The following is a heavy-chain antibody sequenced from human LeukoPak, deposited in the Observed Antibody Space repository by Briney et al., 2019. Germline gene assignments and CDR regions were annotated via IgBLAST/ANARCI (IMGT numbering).Heavy chain of an antibody. CDR3: ATTAGYNYGQY. CDR2: FSAGGGST. Sequence: GGSLRLSCAASGFTFRSYAMNWVRQAPGKGLEWVSTFSAGGGSTSYADSVKGRFTISRDNPKNTLYLQMNSLRAEDTAVYYCATTAGYNYGQYWGQGTLVTVPS. J-gene: IGHJ4*02. CDR1: GFTFRSYA. V-gene: IGHV3-23*01. D-gene: IGHD5-18*01.